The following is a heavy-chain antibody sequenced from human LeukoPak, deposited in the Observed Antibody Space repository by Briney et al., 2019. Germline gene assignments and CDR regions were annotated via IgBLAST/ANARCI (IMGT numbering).Heavy chain of an antibody. Sequence: PGRSLRLSCAASGFTFSSYWMSWVRQAPGKGLEWVANIKQDGSEKNYVGFVKGRFTISRDNAKNSLFLQMNSLRAEDTAVYHCATGLWTFGSWGQGTLVTVSS. CDR3: ATGLWTFGS. CDR2: IKQDGSEK. V-gene: IGHV3-7*03. D-gene: IGHD2-21*01. J-gene: IGHJ4*02. CDR1: GFTFSSYW.